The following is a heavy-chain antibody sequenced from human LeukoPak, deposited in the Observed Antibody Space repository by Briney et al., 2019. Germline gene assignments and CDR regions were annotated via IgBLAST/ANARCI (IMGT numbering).Heavy chain of an antibody. CDR2: TSWNSNNI. CDR1: GFAFGEYA. D-gene: IGHD6-19*01. CDR3: AKDIGEEQWRGIDL. V-gene: IGHV3-9*01. Sequence: GGSLRLSCAASGFAFGEYAMHWLRQAPGKGLEWVSGTSWNSNNIVYAYSVKGRFTISRDNAKNSLYLQMNSLRVEDTALYYCAKDIGEEQWRGIDLWGQGTLVTVSS. J-gene: IGHJ4*02.